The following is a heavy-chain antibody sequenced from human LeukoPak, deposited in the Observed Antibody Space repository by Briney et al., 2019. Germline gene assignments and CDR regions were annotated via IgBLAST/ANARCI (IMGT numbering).Heavy chain of an antibody. CDR3: ARAVGYSGYDTHFDY. D-gene: IGHD5-12*01. CDR2: IIPILGIA. CDR1: GGTFSSYA. V-gene: IGHV1-69*04. J-gene: IGHJ4*02. Sequence: GASVKVSCKASGGTFSSYAISWVRQAPGQGLEWMGRIIPILGIANYAQKFQGRVTITTDESTSTAYMELSSLRSEDTAVYYCARAVGYSGYDTHFDYWGQGTLVTVSS.